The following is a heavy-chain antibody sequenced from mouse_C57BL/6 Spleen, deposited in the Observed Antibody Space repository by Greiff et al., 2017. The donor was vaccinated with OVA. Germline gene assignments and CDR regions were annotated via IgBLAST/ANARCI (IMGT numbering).Heavy chain of an antibody. CDR1: GFTFTDYY. CDR2: VYPYNGGT. CDR3: ARSDYYGSRDWYFDV. Sequence: VQLKESGPVLVKPGPSVKISCKASGFTFTDYYMHWVKQSHGKSLEWIGLVYPYNGGTSYNQKFKGKATLTVDTSSSTAYMELNSLTSEDSAVYYCARSDYYGSRDWYFDVWGTGTTVTVSS. J-gene: IGHJ1*03. D-gene: IGHD1-1*01. V-gene: IGHV1-36*01.